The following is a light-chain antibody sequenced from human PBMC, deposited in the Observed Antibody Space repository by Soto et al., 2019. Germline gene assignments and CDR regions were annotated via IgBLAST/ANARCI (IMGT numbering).Light chain of an antibody. CDR3: SSYTTANTYV. CDR2: EVS. Sequence: QSALTQPASVSGSPGQSITISCTGTSSDVGGYEYVSWYQHHPGKAPKLIIYEVSNRPSGVSHRFSGSKSGNTASLTISGLQAEDEADYYCSSYTTANTYVLGTGTKLTVL. J-gene: IGLJ1*01. CDR1: SSDVGGYEY. V-gene: IGLV2-14*01.